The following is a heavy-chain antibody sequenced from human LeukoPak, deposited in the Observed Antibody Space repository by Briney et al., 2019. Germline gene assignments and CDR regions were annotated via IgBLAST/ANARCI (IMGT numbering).Heavy chain of an antibody. J-gene: IGHJ6*02. CDR3: ARVGGTNYYYYGMDV. Sequence: IRQPPGKGXXXXXYIYDSGSTNYNPSLKSRVTISVDTSKNQFSLKLSSVTAADTAVYCCARVGGTNYYYYGMDVWGQGTTVTVSS. CDR2: IYDSGST. V-gene: IGHV4-59*01. D-gene: IGHD1-1*01.